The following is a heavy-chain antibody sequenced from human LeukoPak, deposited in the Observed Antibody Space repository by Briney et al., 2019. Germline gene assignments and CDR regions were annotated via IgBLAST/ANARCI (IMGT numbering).Heavy chain of an antibody. CDR1: GGTFSSYA. CDR2: IIPIFGTA. CDR3: ARAYSSSSLVFDY. D-gene: IGHD6-6*01. V-gene: IGHV1-69*05. Sequence: VASVKVSCKASGGTFSSYAISWVRQAPGQGLEWMGRIIPIFGTANYAQKFQGRVTITTGESTSTAYMELSSLRSEDTAVYYCARAYSSSSLVFDYWGQGTLVTVSS. J-gene: IGHJ4*02.